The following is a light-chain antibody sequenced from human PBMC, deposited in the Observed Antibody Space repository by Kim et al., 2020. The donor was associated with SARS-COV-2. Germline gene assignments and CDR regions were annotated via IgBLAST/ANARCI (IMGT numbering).Light chain of an antibody. J-gene: IGLJ1*01. CDR1: SSDVGGYNY. Sequence: QSFTISCTGTSSDVGGYNYVSWYQQHPGKAPKLMIYDVSKRPSGVSNRFSGSKSGNTASLTISGLQAEDEADYYCSSYTSSSTFAVFGTGTKVTVL. CDR2: DVS. CDR3: SSYTSSSTFAV. V-gene: IGLV2-14*04.